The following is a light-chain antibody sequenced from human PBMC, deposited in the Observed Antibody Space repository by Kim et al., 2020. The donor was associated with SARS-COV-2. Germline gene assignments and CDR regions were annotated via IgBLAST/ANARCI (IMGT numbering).Light chain of an antibody. V-gene: IGLV6-57*03. CDR3: QSYDSRV. Sequence: SPGKTVTISCTRSSDSIASNYVQWDQQRPRSAPTTVIYEENQTPSGVPERFSGSIDSSSNSASLTISGLKTEDEADYYCQSYDSRVFGGGTQLTVL. CDR1: SDSIASNY. CDR2: EEN. J-gene: IGLJ3*02.